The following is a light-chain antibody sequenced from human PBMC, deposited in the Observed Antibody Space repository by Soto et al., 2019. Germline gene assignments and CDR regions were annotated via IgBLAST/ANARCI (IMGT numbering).Light chain of an antibody. CDR3: SSYTSSSTLVV. J-gene: IGLJ2*01. Sequence: QSALTQPASVSGSPGQSITISCTGTSSDVGGYNYGSWYQQHPGKAPKLMIYDVSNRPSGVSNRFSGSKSGNTASLTSSGLQAEDEADYYCSSYTSSSTLVVFGGGTKLTVL. V-gene: IGLV2-14*01. CDR2: DVS. CDR1: SSDVGGYNY.